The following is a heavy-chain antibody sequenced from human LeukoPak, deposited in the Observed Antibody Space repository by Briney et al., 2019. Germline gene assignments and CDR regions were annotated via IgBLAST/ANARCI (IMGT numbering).Heavy chain of an antibody. J-gene: IGHJ4*02. V-gene: IGHV1-46*01. CDR2: INPSGGST. Sequence: ASVTVSFTASGGTFRIYAISWVRQAPGQGLEWMGIINPSGGSTSYAQKFQGRVTMTRDTSTSTVYMELSSLRSEDTAVYYCAREGNWNRGILIDYWGQGTLVTVSS. CDR1: GGTFRIYA. CDR3: AREGNWNRGILIDY. D-gene: IGHD1-20*01.